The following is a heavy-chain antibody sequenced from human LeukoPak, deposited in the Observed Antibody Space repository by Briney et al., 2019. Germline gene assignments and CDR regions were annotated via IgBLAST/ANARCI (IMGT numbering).Heavy chain of an antibody. CDR2: INSDGSST. V-gene: IGHV3-74*01. D-gene: IGHD3-22*01. Sequence: GGSLRLSXAASGFTFSYYWMHWVRQTPGKGLVWLSRINSDGSSTSYADSVKGRFTISRDNAKNTLYLQMNSLRAEDTAVYYCARHPHYYDSSGYYVDDAFDIWGQGTMVTVSS. CDR3: ARHPHYYDSSGYYVDDAFDI. J-gene: IGHJ3*02. CDR1: GFTFSYYW.